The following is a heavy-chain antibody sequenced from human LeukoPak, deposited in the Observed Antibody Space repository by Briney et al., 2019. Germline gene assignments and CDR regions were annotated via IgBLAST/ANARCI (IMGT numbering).Heavy chain of an antibody. CDR1: GGSISSSSYY. CDR3: ASTGPEVRFLEWFRY. J-gene: IGHJ4*02. D-gene: IGHD3-3*01. CDR2: IYYSGST. V-gene: IGHV4-39*01. Sequence: SETLSLTCTVSGGSISSSSYYWGWIRQPPGKGLEWFGSIYYSGSTYYNPSLKSRVTISVDTSKNQFSLKLSSVTAADTAVYYCASTGPEVRFLEWFRYWGQGTLVTVSS.